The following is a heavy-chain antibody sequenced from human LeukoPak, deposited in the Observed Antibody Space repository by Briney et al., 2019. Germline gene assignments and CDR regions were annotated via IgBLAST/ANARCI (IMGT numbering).Heavy chain of an antibody. V-gene: IGHV3-74*01. CDR3: AGDYIWGRLF. CDR2: ITSDGSTT. J-gene: IGHJ4*01. D-gene: IGHD3-16*01. CDR1: GFSLSDYW. Sequence: GGSLRLSCVGSGFSLSDYWMHWVRQTPGKGLMWVSRITSDGSTTWYADSVKGRFTVSRDNAKNTLFLEMNSLRDEDTAVYYCAGDYIWGRLFWGQGTLVTVSS.